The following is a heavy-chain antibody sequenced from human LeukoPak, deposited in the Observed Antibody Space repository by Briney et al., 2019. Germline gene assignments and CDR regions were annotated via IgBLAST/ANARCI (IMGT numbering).Heavy chain of an antibody. CDR2: INPNSGGT. Sequence: ASVKVSCKASGYTFTSYGISWVRQAPGQGLEWMGWINPNSGGTNYAQKFQGRVTMTRDTSISTAYMELSRLRSDDTAVYYCARAIAAAGMGGFDYWGQGTLVTVSS. V-gene: IGHV1-2*02. J-gene: IGHJ4*02. CDR3: ARAIAAAGMGGFDY. D-gene: IGHD6-13*01. CDR1: GYTFTSYG.